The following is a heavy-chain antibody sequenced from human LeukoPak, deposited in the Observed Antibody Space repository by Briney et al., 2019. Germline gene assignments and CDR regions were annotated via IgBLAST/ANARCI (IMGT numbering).Heavy chain of an antibody. J-gene: IGHJ4*02. CDR1: GFTFSNAW. CDR3: TTDTPGEAGGFDY. CDR2: IKSKTDGGTT. D-gene: IGHD3-10*01. Sequence: GGSLRLSCAASGFTFSNAWMSWVRQAPGKGLEWVGRIKSKTDGGTTDYAAPVKGRFTISRDDSKNTLYLQMNGLKTEDTAVYYCTTDTPGEAGGFDYWGQGTLVTVSS. V-gene: IGHV3-15*01.